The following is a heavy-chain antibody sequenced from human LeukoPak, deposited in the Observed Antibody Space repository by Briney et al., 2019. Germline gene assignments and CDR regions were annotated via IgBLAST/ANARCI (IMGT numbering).Heavy chain of an antibody. Sequence: GGSLRLSCAASGFTFSNYWMSWVRQAPGKGLEWVANINQGGSEKFYVDSVKGRFTISRDNAKNSLYLQMNSLRAEDTAVYYXXXXXXXSGSYNPFDNWGQGTLVTVSS. J-gene: IGHJ4*02. D-gene: IGHD3-10*01. CDR1: GFTFSNYW. CDR3: XXXXXXSGSYNPFDN. V-gene: IGHV3-7*01. CDR2: INQGGSEK.